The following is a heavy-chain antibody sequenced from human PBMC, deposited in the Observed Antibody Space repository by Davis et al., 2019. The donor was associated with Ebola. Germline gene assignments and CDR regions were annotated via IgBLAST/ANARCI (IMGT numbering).Heavy chain of an antibody. J-gene: IGHJ3*02. D-gene: IGHD6-19*01. Sequence: ASVTVSCKASGYTLTGYYMHWVRQAPGQGLEWMGWINPNSGGTRYAQVFQGRVTMTSDTSISTVYMELTTLRSDDTAVYYCARGSPSGAGGRDASAIWGQGTLVTVSS. CDR1: GYTLTGYY. V-gene: IGHV1-2*02. CDR3: ARGSPSGAGGRDASAI. CDR2: INPNSGGT.